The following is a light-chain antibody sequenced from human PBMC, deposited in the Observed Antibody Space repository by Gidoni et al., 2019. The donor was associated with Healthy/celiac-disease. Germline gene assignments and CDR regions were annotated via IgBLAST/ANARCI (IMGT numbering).Light chain of an antibody. CDR3: SSYTSSSIVYV. CDR1: SSDVGGYNY. V-gene: IGLV2-14*03. Sequence: QSALTQPAYVSGSPGQSITISCTGTSSDVGGYNYVSWYQQHPGKAPKLMIYDVSNRPSGVSNRFSGSKSGNTASLTISGLQAEDEADYYCSSYTSSSIVYVFGTGTKVTVL. J-gene: IGLJ1*01. CDR2: DVS.